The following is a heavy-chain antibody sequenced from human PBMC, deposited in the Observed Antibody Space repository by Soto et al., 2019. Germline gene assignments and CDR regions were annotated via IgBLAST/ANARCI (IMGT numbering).Heavy chain of an antibody. J-gene: IGHJ3*02. CDR3: ARKGYCSSTSCDDAFDI. V-gene: IGHV1-8*01. Sequence: ASVKVSCKASGYTFTSYDINWVRQATGQGLEWMGWMNPNSGNTGYAQKFQGRVTMTRNTSISTAYMELSSLRSEDTAVYYYARKGYCSSTSCDDAFDIWGQGTMVTVSS. D-gene: IGHD2-2*01. CDR2: MNPNSGNT. CDR1: GYTFTSYD.